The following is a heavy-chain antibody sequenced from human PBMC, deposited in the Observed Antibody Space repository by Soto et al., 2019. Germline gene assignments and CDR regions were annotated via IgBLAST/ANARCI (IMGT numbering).Heavy chain of an antibody. CDR2: IIPIFGTA. V-gene: IGHV1-69*13. J-gene: IGHJ3*02. CDR3: AREKYCSSTSCYPYYYDSSGYPLAFDI. D-gene: IGHD2-2*01. CDR1: GGTFSSYA. Sequence: SVKVSCKASGGTFSSYAISWVRQAPGQGLEWMGGIIPIFGTANYAQKFQGRVTITADESTSTAYMELSSLRSEDTAVYYCAREKYCSSTSCYPYYYDSSGYPLAFDIWGQGTMVTVSS.